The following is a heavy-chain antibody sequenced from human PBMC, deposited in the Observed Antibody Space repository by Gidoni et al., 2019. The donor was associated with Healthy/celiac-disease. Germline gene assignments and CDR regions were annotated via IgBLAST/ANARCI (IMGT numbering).Heavy chain of an antibody. CDR3: ARDDSSSWYPYGYGMDV. V-gene: IGHV3-7*01. J-gene: IGHJ6*02. CDR2: IKQDGSEK. CDR1: GFTFSSYW. Sequence: EVQLVESGGGLVQPGGSLRLSCAASGFTFSSYWMSWVRQAPGKGLEWVANIKQDGSEKYYVDSVKGRFTISRDNAKNSLYLQMNSLRAEDTAVYYCARDDSSSWYPYGYGMDVWGQGTTVTVSS. D-gene: IGHD6-13*01.